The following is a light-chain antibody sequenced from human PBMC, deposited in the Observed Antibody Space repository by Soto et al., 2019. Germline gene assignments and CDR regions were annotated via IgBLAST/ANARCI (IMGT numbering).Light chain of an antibody. CDR2: EES. Sequence: DIQMTQSPSSLSASVGDRVSMTCRASQAITNNLAWYQQKPGNPPKLLIYEESTLHSGVPSRFSGRKVGTQFILTIDSLQPEDFATYYCQQVKSYPRTFGGGTKVDIK. V-gene: IGKV1-9*01. CDR3: QQVKSYPRT. J-gene: IGKJ4*01. CDR1: QAITNN.